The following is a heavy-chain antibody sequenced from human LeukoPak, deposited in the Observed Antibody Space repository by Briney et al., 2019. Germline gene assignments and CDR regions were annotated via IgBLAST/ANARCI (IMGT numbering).Heavy chain of an antibody. V-gene: IGHV4-39*01. J-gene: IGHJ4*02. CDR2: IYYSGST. CDR1: GGSISSSSYY. D-gene: IGHD3-10*01. CDR3: ARRLLWFGELSHTQIDY. Sequence: PSETLSLTCTVSGGSISSSSYYWGWIRQPPGKGLEWIGSIYYSGSTYYNPSLKSRVTISVDTSKNQFSLKLSSVTAADTAVYYCARRLLWFGELSHTQIDYWGQGTLVTVSS.